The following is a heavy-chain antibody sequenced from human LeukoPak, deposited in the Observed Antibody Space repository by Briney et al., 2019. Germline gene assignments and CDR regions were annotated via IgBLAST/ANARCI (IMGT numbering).Heavy chain of an antibody. CDR2: IYYSGST. CDR1: GGSISSSSYY. J-gene: IGHJ4*02. V-gene: IGHV4-39*01. D-gene: IGHD5-18*01. CDR3: ARGFRAMDR. Sequence: SETLSLTCAVYGGSISSSSYYWGWIRQPPGKGLEWIGSIYYSGSTYYNPSLKSRVTISVDTSKNQFSLKLSSVTAADTAVYYCARGFRAMDRWGQGTLVTVSS.